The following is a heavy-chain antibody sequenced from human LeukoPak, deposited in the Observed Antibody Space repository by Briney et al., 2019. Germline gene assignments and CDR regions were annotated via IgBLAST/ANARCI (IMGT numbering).Heavy chain of an antibody. CDR1: GFTFSSYA. J-gene: IGHJ6*02. V-gene: IGHV1-69*01. D-gene: IGHD3-3*01. CDR3: ARETIFGVVQTNYYYYGMDV. CDR2: IIPIFGTA. Sequence: GRSLRLSCAASGFTFSSYAISWVRQAPGQGLEWMGGIIPIFGTANYAQKFQGRVTITADESTSTAYMELSSLRSEDTAVYYCARETIFGVVQTNYYYYGMDVWGQGTTVTVSS.